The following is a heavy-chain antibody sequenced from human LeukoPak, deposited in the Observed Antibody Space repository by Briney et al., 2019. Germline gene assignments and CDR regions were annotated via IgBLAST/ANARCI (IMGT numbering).Heavy chain of an antibody. CDR3: STRIYDILTGPPDAFDI. J-gene: IGHJ3*02. Sequence: GGSLRLSCAASGFTFSSYAMHWVRQAPGKGLEWVAFISYDGSNEYYADSVKGRFTISRDNSKNTLYLQMNSLKTEDTAVYYCSTRIYDILTGPPDAFDIWGQGTMVTVSS. V-gene: IGHV3-30-3*01. CDR1: GFTFSSYA. CDR2: ISYDGSNE. D-gene: IGHD3-9*01.